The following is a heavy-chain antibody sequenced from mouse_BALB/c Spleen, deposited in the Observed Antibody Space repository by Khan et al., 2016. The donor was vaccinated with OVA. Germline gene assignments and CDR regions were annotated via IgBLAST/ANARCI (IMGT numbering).Heavy chain of an antibody. CDR3: ARNSYMYDFTY. D-gene: IGHD2-14*01. Sequence: QVQLKQSGPGLVQPSQSLSITCTVSGFSLTTYGVHWVRQSPGKGLEWLGLIWNGGNTDYNAAFISRLSITKDNSKSQVFFKMNSLQADDTAMYXCARNSYMYDFTYWGQGTLVTVSA. CDR1: GFSLTTYG. CDR2: IWNGGNT. V-gene: IGHV2-2*01. J-gene: IGHJ3*01.